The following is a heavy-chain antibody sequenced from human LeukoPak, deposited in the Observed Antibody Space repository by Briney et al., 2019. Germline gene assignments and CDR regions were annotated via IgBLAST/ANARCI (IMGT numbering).Heavy chain of an antibody. CDR3: ASTGGGFDY. D-gene: IGHD3-10*01. V-gene: IGHV3-33*08. CDR1: GFTFSSYG. CDR2: IWYDGSNK. Sequence: GGSLRLSWAASGFTFSSYGMHWVRQASGKGLEWVAVIWYDGSNKYYADSVKGRFTISRDNSKNTLYLQMNSLRAEDTAVYYCASTGGGFDYWGQGTLVTVSS. J-gene: IGHJ4*02.